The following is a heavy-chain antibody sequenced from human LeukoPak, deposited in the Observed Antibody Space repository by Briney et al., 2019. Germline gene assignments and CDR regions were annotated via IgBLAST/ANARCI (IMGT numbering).Heavy chain of an antibody. CDR2: ISGSGGST. J-gene: IGHJ6*02. D-gene: IGHD6-13*01. CDR3: AKRLAAAGTRYYYYGMDV. V-gene: IGHV3-23*01. CDR1: GFTSSSYA. Sequence: GGSLRLSCAASGFTSSSYAMSWVRQAPGKGLEWVSAISGSGGSTYCADSVKGRFTISRDNSKNTLYLQMNSLRAEDTAVYYCAKRLAAAGTRYYYYGMDVWGQGTTVTVSS.